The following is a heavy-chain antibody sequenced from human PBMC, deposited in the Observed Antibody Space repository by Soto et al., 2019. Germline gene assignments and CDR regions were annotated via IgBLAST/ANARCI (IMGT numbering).Heavy chain of an antibody. CDR3: ARRSSSSYYYYGKDV. Sequence: GESLKISCKGSVYSFTSYCICWVRQMPGKGLEWMWRIDPSDSYTNYSPSFQGHVPISADKSISTAYLQLSSLKASDTAMYYCARRSSSSYYYYGKDVWGQGTTVNLSS. J-gene: IGHJ6*02. V-gene: IGHV5-10-1*01. CDR2: IDPSDSYT. D-gene: IGHD2-2*01. CDR1: VYSFTSYC.